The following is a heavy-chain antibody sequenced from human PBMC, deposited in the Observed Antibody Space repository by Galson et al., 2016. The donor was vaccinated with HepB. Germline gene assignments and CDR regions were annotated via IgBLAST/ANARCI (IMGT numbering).Heavy chain of an antibody. CDR3: VRDVGTDAFDI. CDR2: IFHTGRT. CDR1: GYSISSSNW. D-gene: IGHD2-15*01. V-gene: IGHV4-4*02. Sequence: SETLSLTCAISGYSISSSNWWSWVRRPPGEGLEWIGEIFHTGRTNYNPSLKSRVTMSIDKSNNHFSLKLSSMTAADTAVYYCVRDVGTDAFDIWGQGTMVTVSS. J-gene: IGHJ3*02.